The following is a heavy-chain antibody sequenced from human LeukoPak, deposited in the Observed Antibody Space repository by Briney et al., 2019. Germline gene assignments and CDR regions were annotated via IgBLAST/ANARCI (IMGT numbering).Heavy chain of an antibody. V-gene: IGHV3-21*01. D-gene: IGHD4-23*01. J-gene: IGHJ6*02. Sequence: GGSLRLSCTASGFPFIEYSMNWVRQAPGKGLEWVSSISTTSTYIYYADAVKGRFTISRDNAKNSLYLQMNSLRAEDTAVYYCARGGNSNYYYYGMDVWGQGTTVTVSS. CDR1: GFPFIEYS. CDR2: ISTTSTYI. CDR3: ARGGNSNYYYYGMDV.